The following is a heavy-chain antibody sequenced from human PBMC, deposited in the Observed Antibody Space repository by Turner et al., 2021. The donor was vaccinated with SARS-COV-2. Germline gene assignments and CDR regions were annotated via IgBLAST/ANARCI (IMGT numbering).Heavy chain of an antibody. CDR3: ARVGNGMATHNLFFDY. V-gene: IGHV1-18*01. CDR2: ISAYNGTT. CDR1: GYTFTSYG. Sequence: QVQLVQSGAEVKKPRASVKVSCKASGYTFTSYGISWARQAPGQGLEWMGWISAYNGTTNYAQKLQGRVTMTTDTSTSTAYMELRSLRSDDTAVYYCARVGNGMATHNLFFDYWGQGTLVTVSS. J-gene: IGHJ4*02. D-gene: IGHD5-12*01.